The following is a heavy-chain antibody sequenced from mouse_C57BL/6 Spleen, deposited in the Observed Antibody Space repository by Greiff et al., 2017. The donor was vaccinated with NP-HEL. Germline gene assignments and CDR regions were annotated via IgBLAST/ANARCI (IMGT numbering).Heavy chain of an antibody. V-gene: IGHV1-61*01. CDR3: ARSGNDGYFWFAY. CDR1: GYTFTSYW. J-gene: IGHJ3*01. CDR2: IYPSDSET. Sequence: QVQLQQPGAELVRPGSSVKLSCKASGYTFTSYWMDWVKQRPGQGLEWIGNIYPSDSETHYNQKFKDKATLTVDKSSSTAYMQLSSLTSEDSAVYYCARSGNDGYFWFAYWGQGTLVTVSA. D-gene: IGHD2-3*01.